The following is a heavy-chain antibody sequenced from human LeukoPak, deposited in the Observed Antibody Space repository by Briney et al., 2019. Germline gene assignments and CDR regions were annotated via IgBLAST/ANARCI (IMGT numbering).Heavy chain of an antibody. CDR1: GFTFSSYA. V-gene: IGHV3-23*01. Sequence: GGSLRLSCAASGFTFSSYAMSWVRQAPGKGQEWVSAISGSGGSTYYADSVKGRFTISRDNSKNTLYLQMNSLRAEDTAVYYCAKDLSFGWYYFDYWGQGTLVTVSS. CDR3: AKDLSFGWYYFDY. CDR2: ISGSGGST. D-gene: IGHD2-15*01. J-gene: IGHJ4*02.